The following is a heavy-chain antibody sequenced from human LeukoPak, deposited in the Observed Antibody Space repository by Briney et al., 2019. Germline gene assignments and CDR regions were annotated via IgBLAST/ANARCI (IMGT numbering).Heavy chain of an antibody. CDR2: ISYDGSNK. CDR1: GFTFSSYA. CDR3: AREWSGYYSRYYFGY. Sequence: GSLRLSCSASGFTFSSYAMHWVRQAPGKGLEWVAVISYDGSNKYYADSVKGRFTISRDNSKNTLYLQMNSLRAEDTAVYYCAREWSGYYSRYYFGYWGQGTLVTVSS. D-gene: IGHD3-3*01. V-gene: IGHV3-30-3*01. J-gene: IGHJ4*02.